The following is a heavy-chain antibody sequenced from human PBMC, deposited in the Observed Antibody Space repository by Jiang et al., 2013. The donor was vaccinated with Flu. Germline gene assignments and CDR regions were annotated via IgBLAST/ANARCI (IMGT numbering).Heavy chain of an antibody. CDR1: GFTVSSNY. V-gene: IGHV3-53*01. CDR2: IYSGGST. D-gene: IGHD2/OR15-2a*01. Sequence: VESGGGLIQPGGSLRLSCAASGFTVSSNYMSWVRQAPGKGLEWVSVIYSGGSTYYADSVKGRFTISRDNSKNTLYLQMNSLRAEDTAVYYCARDLTSFSGYYGMDVWGQGTTVTVSS. J-gene: IGHJ6*02. CDR3: ARDLTSFSGYYGMDV.